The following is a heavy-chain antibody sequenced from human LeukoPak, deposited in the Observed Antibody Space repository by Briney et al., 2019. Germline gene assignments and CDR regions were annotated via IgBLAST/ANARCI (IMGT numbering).Heavy chain of an antibody. Sequence: GGSLRLSCAATGLTLSDYSMTWIRQAPGKGMQWVSYMSRSGTSMYYAASVKGQFTTSKDNAKNTMLLLCNRLGAEDTAVYYCARGLIETGTTFDYWGQGTLVTVSS. CDR1: GLTLSDYS. V-gene: IGHV3-11*04. CDR3: ARGLIETGTTFDY. CDR2: MSRSGTSM. D-gene: IGHD1-7*01. J-gene: IGHJ4*02.